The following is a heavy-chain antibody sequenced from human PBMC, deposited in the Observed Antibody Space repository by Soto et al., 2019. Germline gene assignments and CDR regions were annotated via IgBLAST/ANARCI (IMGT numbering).Heavy chain of an antibody. D-gene: IGHD2-21*01. CDR2: IKQDGSET. J-gene: IGHJ6*02. CDR1: GFTFSSSW. V-gene: IGHV3-7*01. CDR3: ASLFADV. Sequence: EVQLVDSGGGLVQPGGYLRLSCVASGFTFSSSWMNWVRQTPEKGLEWVANIKQDGSETHYLDSVKGRFTISRDNAKNSLYLQMNSLRDEDTAVYYCASLFADVWGQGRTVTVSS.